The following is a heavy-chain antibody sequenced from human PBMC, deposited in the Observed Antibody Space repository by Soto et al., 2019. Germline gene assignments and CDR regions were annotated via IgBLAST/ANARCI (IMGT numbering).Heavy chain of an antibody. CDR3: AHAPMVRGLFQHRHLSPRIIYFDY. Sequence: GSGPTLVNPTQTLTLTCTFSGFSLSTSGVGVGWIRQPPGKALEWLALIYWNDDKRYSPSLKSRLTITKDTSKNQVVLTMTNMDPVDTATYYCAHAPMVRGLFQHRHLSPRIIYFDYWGQGTLVTVSS. J-gene: IGHJ4*02. D-gene: IGHD3-10*01. CDR2: IYWNDDK. CDR1: GFSLSTSGVG. V-gene: IGHV2-5*01.